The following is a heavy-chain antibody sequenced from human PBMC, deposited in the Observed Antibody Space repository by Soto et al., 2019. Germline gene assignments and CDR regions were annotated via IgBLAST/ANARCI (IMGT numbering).Heavy chain of an antibody. CDR3: AAHMITFGGVIADDAFDI. CDR1: GFTFSSYA. J-gene: IGHJ3*02. D-gene: IGHD3-16*02. Sequence: PGGSLRLSCAASGFTFSSYAMSWVRQAPGKGLEWVSAISGSGGGTYYADSVKGRFTISRDNSKNTLYLQMNSLRAEDTAVYYCAAHMITFGGVIADDAFDIWGQGTMVTVSS. CDR2: ISGSGGGT. V-gene: IGHV3-23*01.